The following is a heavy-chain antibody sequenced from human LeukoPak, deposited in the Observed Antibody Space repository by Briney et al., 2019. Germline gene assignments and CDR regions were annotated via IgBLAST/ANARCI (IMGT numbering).Heavy chain of an antibody. CDR2: IDTNTGSP. V-gene: IGHV7-4-1*02. D-gene: IGHD3-9*01. CDR1: GFTFTSHD. CDR3: VRGIGTTGYFNY. Sequence: ASVKVSCKASGFTFTSHDYNWVRQATGQGLEWMGWIDTNTGSPTYAQGLTGRFVFSLDTSVSTAFLQINSLKAEDTALYYCVRGIGTTGYFNYWGQGNLVTGS. J-gene: IGHJ4*02.